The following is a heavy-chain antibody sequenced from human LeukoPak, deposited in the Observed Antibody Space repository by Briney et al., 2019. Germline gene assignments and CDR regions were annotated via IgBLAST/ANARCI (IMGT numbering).Heavy chain of an antibody. CDR2: IIPIFGTA. CDR3: ARGRSDDYLDY. D-gene: IGHD6-25*01. V-gene: IGHV1-69*01. CDR1: VGTFSSYA. Sequence: SVRVSCKASVGTFSSYAISWVREAPGQGLECMGGIIPIFGTANYAQKFQGRVTITADESTSTAYMELSSLRSEDTAVYYCARGRSDDYLDYWGQGTLVTVSS. J-gene: IGHJ4*02.